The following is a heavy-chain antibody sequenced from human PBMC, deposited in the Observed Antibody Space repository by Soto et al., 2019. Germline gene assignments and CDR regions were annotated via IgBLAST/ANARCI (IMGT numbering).Heavy chain of an antibody. D-gene: IGHD6-19*01. J-gene: IGHJ1*01. V-gene: IGHV1-18*04. Sequence: GASVKVSCKASGYTFTSYGTSWVRQAPGQGLEWMGWISAYNGNTNYAQKLQGRVTMTTDTSTSTAYMELRSLRSDDAAVYYCARGEESSGWYGGTEYFQHWGQGTLVTVSS. CDR3: ARGEESSGWYGGTEYFQH. CDR1: GYTFTSYG. CDR2: ISAYNGNT.